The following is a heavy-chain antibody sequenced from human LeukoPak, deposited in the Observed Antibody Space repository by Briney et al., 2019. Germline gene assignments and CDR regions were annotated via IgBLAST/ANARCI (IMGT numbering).Heavy chain of an antibody. Sequence: GGSLRLSCAASGFTFSSYAMSWVRQAPGKGLEWVSAISGSGGSTYYADSVKGRFTISRDNAKNSLYLQMNSLRAEDTAVYYCATSWTHRNYDSSGYYLRLHDYWGQGTLVTVSS. V-gene: IGHV3-23*01. D-gene: IGHD3-22*01. CDR2: ISGSGGST. CDR3: ATSWTHRNYDSSGYYLRLHDY. CDR1: GFTFSSYA. J-gene: IGHJ4*02.